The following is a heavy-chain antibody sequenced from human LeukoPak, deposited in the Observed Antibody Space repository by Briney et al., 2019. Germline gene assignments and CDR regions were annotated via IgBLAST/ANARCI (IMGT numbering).Heavy chain of an antibody. CDR1: GGTFSSYA. Sequence: ASVKVSCKASGGTFSSYAISWVRQAPGQGLEWMGRIIPIFGTANYAQKFQGRVTITTDESTSTAYMELSSLRSEDTAVYYCARDGDYGGNWDYWGQGTLVTVSS. CDR3: ARDGDYGGNWDY. V-gene: IGHV1-69*05. J-gene: IGHJ4*02. D-gene: IGHD4-23*01. CDR2: IIPIFGTA.